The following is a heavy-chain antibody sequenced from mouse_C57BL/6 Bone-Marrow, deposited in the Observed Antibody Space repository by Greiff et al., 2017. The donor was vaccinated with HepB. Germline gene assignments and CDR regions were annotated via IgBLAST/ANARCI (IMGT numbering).Heavy chain of an antibody. CDR2: IWGVGST. J-gene: IGHJ3*01. CDR1: GFSFTSYG. Sequence: VKLMESGPGLVAPSQSLSITCTVSGFSFTSYGVDWVRQSPGKGLEWLGVIWGVGSTNYNSALKSRLSISKDNSKSQVFLKMNSLQTDDTAMYYCASRRGAYWGQGTLVTVSA. CDR3: ASRRGAY. V-gene: IGHV2-6*01.